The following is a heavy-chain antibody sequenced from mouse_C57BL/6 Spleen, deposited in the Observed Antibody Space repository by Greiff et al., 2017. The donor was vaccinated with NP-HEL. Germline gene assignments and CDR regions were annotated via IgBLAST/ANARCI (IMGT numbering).Heavy chain of an antibody. Sequence: VQLQQSGPELVKPGASVKISCKASGYAFSSSWMNWVKQRPGKGLEWIGRIYPGDGDTNYNGKFKGKATLTADKSSSTAYMQLSSLTSEDSAVYFCARSWDGNYAMDYWGQGTSVTVSS. J-gene: IGHJ4*01. V-gene: IGHV1-82*01. CDR2: IYPGDGDT. D-gene: IGHD4-1*01. CDR3: ARSWDGNYAMDY. CDR1: GYAFSSSW.